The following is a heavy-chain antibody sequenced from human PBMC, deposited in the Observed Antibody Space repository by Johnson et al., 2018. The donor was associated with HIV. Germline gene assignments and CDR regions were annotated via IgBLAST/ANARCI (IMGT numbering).Heavy chain of an antibody. CDR1: GFIFSSYD. CDR3: AKDFGSSSWHAFDV. J-gene: IGHJ3*01. CDR2: IGTAGDT. Sequence: EQLVESGGGLVQPGGSLRLSCAASGFIFSSYDMHWVRQATGKGLEWVSTIGTAGDTYYPGSVKGRFTISRENAKNSLYLQMNSLKAGDTAVYYCAKDFGSSSWHAFDVWGQGTMVTVSS. D-gene: IGHD6-13*01. V-gene: IGHV3-13*01.